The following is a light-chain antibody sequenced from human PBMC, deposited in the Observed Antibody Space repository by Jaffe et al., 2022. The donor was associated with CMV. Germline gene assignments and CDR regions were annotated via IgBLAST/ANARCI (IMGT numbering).Light chain of an antibody. CDR2: DAS. V-gene: IGKV1-33*01. Sequence: DIQMTQSPSSLSASVGDRVTITCQASQDISNYLNWYQQKPGKAPKLLIYDASNLETGVPSRFSGSGSGTDFTFTISSLQPEDIATYYCQQYDNPPLDFGGGTKVEIK. J-gene: IGKJ4*01. CDR3: QQYDNPPLD. CDR1: QDISNY.